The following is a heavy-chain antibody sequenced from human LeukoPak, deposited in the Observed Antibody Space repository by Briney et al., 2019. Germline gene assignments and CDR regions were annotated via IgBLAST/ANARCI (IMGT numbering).Heavy chain of an antibody. D-gene: IGHD2-21*01. CDR1: GYTFTGYY. Sequence: ASVKVSCKASGYTFTGYYMHWVRQAPGQGLEWMGWINPNSGGTNYAQKLQGRVTMTRDTSTSTVYMELSSLRSEDTAVYYCARGLASYMDVWGKGTTVTVSS. J-gene: IGHJ6*03. CDR3: ARGLASYMDV. CDR2: INPNSGGT. V-gene: IGHV1-2*02.